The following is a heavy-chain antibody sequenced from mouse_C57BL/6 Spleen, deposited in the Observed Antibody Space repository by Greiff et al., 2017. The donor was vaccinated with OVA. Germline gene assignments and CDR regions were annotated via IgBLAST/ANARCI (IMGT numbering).Heavy chain of an antibody. J-gene: IGHJ2*01. D-gene: IGHD1-2*01. CDR1: GYTFTSYW. Sequence: QVQLQQPGAELVRPGSSVKLSCKASGYTFTSYWMDWVKQRPGQGLEWIGNIYPSDSETHYNQKFKDKATLTVDKSSSTAYMQLSSLTSEDSAVYDCARGGGTAYYFDYWGQGTTLTVSS. V-gene: IGHV1-61*01. CDR3: ARGGGTAYYFDY. CDR2: IYPSDSET.